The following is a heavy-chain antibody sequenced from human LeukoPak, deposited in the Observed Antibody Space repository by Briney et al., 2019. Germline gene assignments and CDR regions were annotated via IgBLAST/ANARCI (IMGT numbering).Heavy chain of an antibody. J-gene: IGHJ4*02. CDR3: ARDTKYAFDN. CDR1: GFTFSDYS. D-gene: IGHD2-2*01. CDR2: VGISSGNT. Sequence: GGSLRLSRSASGFTFSDYSMNWVRHAPGKWLEWISYVGISSGNTKYEDSVKGRFTISGDKAKNSLYLQMSSLRVEDTAVYYCARDTKYAFDNWGQGSLVTVSS. V-gene: IGHV3-48*01.